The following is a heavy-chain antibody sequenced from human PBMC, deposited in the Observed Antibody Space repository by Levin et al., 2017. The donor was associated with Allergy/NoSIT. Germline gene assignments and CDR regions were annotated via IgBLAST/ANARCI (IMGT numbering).Heavy chain of an antibody. CDR2: IYYSGST. V-gene: IGHV4-59*01. D-gene: IGHD2-2*01. J-gene: IGHJ5*02. CDR3: ARMYCSSTSCYAGMGLNWFDP. CDR1: GGSIRSYY. Sequence: SQTLSLTCTVSGGSIRSYYWSWIRQPPGKGLEWIGYIYYSGSTNYNPSLKSRVTISVDTSKNQFSLKLSSVTAADTAVYYCARMYCSSTSCYAGMGLNWFDPWGQGTLVTVSS.